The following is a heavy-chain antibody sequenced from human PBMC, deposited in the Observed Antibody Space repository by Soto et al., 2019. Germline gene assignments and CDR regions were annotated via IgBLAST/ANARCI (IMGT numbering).Heavy chain of an antibody. D-gene: IGHD2-2*01. CDR2: IHTSGST. CDR1: GGSISSYY. J-gene: IGHJ6*02. V-gene: IGHV4-4*07. Sequence: NPSETLSLTCTVSGGSISSYYWSWIRQPAGKGLEWIGRIHTSGSTNYNPSLKSRVTMSLDTSKNQFSLKLTSVTAADTALYYCARGNCSSPNCYSFSGYYGMDVWGQGTTVTVSS. CDR3: ARGNCSSPNCYSFSGYYGMDV.